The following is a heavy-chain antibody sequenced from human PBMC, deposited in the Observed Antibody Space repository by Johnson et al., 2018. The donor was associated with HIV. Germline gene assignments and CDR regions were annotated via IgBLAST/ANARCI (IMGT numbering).Heavy chain of an antibody. CDR3: AKALLLTTATSRDAFDI. Sequence: VQLVESGGGLVQPGRSLRLSCAASGFTFSSYWMNWVRQAPGKGLEWVAKIKQDGSEKYYVDSVKGRFTISRDNAKNSLYLQMNSLRAEDTAVYYCAKALLLTTATSRDAFDIWGQGTMVTVSS. CDR2: IKQDGSEK. J-gene: IGHJ3*02. CDR1: GFTFSSYW. D-gene: IGHD4-17*01. V-gene: IGHV3-7*01.